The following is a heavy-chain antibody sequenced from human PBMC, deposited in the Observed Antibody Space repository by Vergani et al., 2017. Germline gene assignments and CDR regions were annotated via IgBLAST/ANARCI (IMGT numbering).Heavy chain of an antibody. CDR2: IYYSGST. CDR3: ARGPGNDFLDY. V-gene: IGHV4-59*01. J-gene: IGHJ4*02. Sequence: QVQLQESGPGLVKPSETLSLTCTVSGGSISSYYWSWIRQPPGKGLEWIGYIYYSGSTNSNPSLKSRVTISVDTSKNQFSLKLSSVTAADTAVYYCARGPGNDFLDYWGQGTLVTVSS. CDR1: GGSISSYY. D-gene: IGHD3-3*01.